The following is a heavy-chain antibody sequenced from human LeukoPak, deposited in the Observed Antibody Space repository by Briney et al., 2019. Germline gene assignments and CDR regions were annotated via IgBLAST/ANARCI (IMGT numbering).Heavy chain of an antibody. CDR1: GYTFSSYG. D-gene: IGHD1-7*01. CDR3: ARAGSGLTGTTRPDS. CDR2: ISAYNGNT. Sequence: GASVKVSCKASGYTFSSYGISWVRQAPGQGLEWMGWISAYNGNTNYAQKFQGRVTMTTDTSTSTAYMELRSLRSDDTAVYFCARAGSGLTGTTRPDSWGQGTLVTVSS. V-gene: IGHV1-18*01. J-gene: IGHJ4*02.